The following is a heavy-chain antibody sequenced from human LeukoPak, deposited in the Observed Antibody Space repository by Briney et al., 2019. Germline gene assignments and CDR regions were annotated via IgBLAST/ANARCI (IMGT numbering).Heavy chain of an antibody. V-gene: IGHV3-30*02. Sequence: GGSLRLSCAASGFTFSSYGMHWVRQAPGKGLEWVAFIRYDGSNKYYADSVKGRFTISRDNSKNTLYLQMNSLRAEDTAVYYCAKAYYDILTGYLSYMDVWGKGTTVTVSS. D-gene: IGHD3-9*01. J-gene: IGHJ6*03. CDR1: GFTFSSYG. CDR2: IRYDGSNK. CDR3: AKAYYDILTGYLSYMDV.